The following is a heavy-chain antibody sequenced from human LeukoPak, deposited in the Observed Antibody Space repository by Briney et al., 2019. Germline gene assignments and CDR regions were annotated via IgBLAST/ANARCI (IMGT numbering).Heavy chain of an antibody. Sequence: SETLSLTCAVYGGSFSGYYWSWIRQPPGKGLEWIGEIDHSGSTNYNPSLKSRVTISVDTSKNQFSLRLSSVTAADTAVYYCARGPPHAFDIWGQGTMVTVSS. V-gene: IGHV4-34*01. J-gene: IGHJ3*02. CDR1: GGSFSGYY. CDR2: IDHSGST. CDR3: ARGPPHAFDI.